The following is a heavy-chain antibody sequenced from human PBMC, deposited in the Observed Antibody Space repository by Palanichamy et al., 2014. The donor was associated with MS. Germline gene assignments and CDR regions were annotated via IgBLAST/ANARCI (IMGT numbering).Heavy chain of an antibody. CDR3: ARAAYYDFWSGYYSGANWFDP. CDR1: GGSISSGGYY. J-gene: IGHJ5*02. V-gene: IGHV4-31*03. CDR2: IYYSGST. D-gene: IGHD3-3*01. Sequence: VQLQESGPGLVKPSQTLSLTCTVSGGSISSGGYYWSWIRQHPGKGLEWIGYIYYSGSTYYNPSLKSRVTISVDTSKNQFSLKLSSVTAADTAVYYCARAAYYDFWSGYYSGANWFDPWGQGTLVTVSS.